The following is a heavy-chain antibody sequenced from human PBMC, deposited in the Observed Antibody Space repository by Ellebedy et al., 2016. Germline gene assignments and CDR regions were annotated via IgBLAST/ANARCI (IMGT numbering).Heavy chain of an antibody. V-gene: IGHV3-23*01. J-gene: IGHJ3*01. CDR2: ISGSGGST. CDR3: VTRHNGAFDF. D-gene: IGHD1-1*01. Sequence: GGSLRLXCAASGFRVTSNDMSWVRQAPGKGLEWVSAISGSGGSTYYADSVKGRFTISRDNSKNTLYLQMSGLGAGDTALYYCVTRHNGAFDFWGQGTMVTVSS. CDR1: GFRVTSND.